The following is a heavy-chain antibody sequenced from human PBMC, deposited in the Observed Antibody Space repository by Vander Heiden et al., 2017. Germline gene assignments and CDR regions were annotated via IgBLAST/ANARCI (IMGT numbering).Heavy chain of an antibody. V-gene: IGHV3-15*01. CDR2: IKSKTDGGTT. CDR3: TTVIPRPKGGDAFDI. D-gene: IGHD3-16*01. Sequence: LEWVGRIKSKTDGGTTDYAAPVKGRFTISRDDAKNTLYMQMNRLKTEETAVYYCTTVIPRPKGGDAFDIWGQGTMVTVSS. J-gene: IGHJ3*02.